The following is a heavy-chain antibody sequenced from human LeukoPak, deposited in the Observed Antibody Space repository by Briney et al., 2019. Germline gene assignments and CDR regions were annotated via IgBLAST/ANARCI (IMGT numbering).Heavy chain of an antibody. CDR1: EFTFSSYW. J-gene: IGHJ4*02. D-gene: IGHD6-19*01. V-gene: IGHV3-74*01. Sequence: TGGSLRLSCAASEFTFSSYWMHWVRQVPGKGLVWVSRIDSIGTTTSYADFVKGRFTITRDNAKNTLYLEMNSLRAEDTAVYYCAKNQGQWLVPVDYWGQGTLVTVSS. CDR3: AKNQGQWLVPVDY. CDR2: IDSIGTTT.